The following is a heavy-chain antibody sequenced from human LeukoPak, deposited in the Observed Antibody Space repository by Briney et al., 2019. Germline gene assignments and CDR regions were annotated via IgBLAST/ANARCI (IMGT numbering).Heavy chain of an antibody. CDR1: GGSISSYY. D-gene: IGHD3-22*01. CDR2: IYYSGST. Sequence: SETLSLTCTVSGGSISSYYWSWIRQPPGKGPEWIGYIYYSGSTNYNPSLKSRVTISVDTSKNQFSLKLSSVTAADTAVYYCARVRHYYDSSGYLDYFDYWGQGTLVTVSS. V-gene: IGHV4-59*01. J-gene: IGHJ4*02. CDR3: ARVRHYYDSSGYLDYFDY.